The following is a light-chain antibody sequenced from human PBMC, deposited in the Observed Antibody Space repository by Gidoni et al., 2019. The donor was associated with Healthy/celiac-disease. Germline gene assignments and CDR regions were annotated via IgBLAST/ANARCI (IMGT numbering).Light chain of an antibody. CDR2: AAS. V-gene: IGKV1-39*01. CDR1: QSISSY. CDR3: QQSYSTPRA. J-gene: IGKJ5*01. Sequence: DIQMTQSPSSLSASVGDRVTITCRASQSISSYLNWYQQKPGKAPKLLIYAASSLQSWVPSRFSVSGSGTVFTLTISSLQPEDFATYYCQQSYSTPRAFGQXTRLEIK.